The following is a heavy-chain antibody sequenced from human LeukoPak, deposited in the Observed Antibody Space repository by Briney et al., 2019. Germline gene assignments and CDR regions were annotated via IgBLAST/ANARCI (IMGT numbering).Heavy chain of an antibody. D-gene: IGHD3-3*01. CDR3: ARFYYDFWSGYSDY. CDR1: GFTFSSYA. CDR2: IYSGGST. V-gene: IGHV3-66*02. Sequence: PGGSLRLSCAASGFTFSSYAMSWVRQAPGKGLEWVSVIYSGGSTYYADSVKGRFTISRDNPKNTLYLQMNSLRAEDTAVYYCARFYYDFWSGYSDYWGQGTLVTVSS. J-gene: IGHJ4*02.